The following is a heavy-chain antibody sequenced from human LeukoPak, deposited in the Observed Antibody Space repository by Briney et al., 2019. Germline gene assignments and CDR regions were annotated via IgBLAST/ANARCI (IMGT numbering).Heavy chain of an antibody. D-gene: IGHD2-15*01. CDR2: IYYSGST. CDR1: GYFISSGYY. Sequence: PSETLSLTCTVSGYFISSGYYWGWIRQPPGKGLEWIGSIYYSGSTYYNPSLKSRVTISVDTSKNQFSLKMSSVTAADTAVYYCARVGCSGGSCYRSRGAFDIWGQGTMVTVSS. V-gene: IGHV4-38-2*02. J-gene: IGHJ3*02. CDR3: ARVGCSGGSCYRSRGAFDI.